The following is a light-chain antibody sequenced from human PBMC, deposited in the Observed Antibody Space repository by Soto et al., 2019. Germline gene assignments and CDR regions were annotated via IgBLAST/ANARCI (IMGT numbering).Light chain of an antibody. CDR3: QQYNSYSPLT. CDR2: DAS. Sequence: PGERATLSWRASQSVSSYLAWYQQKPGQAPRLLIYDASNRATGIPARFSGSGSGTDFTLTISSLQPDDFATYYCQQYNSYSPLTFGGGTKVDI. J-gene: IGKJ4*01. CDR1: QSVSSY. V-gene: IGKV3-11*01.